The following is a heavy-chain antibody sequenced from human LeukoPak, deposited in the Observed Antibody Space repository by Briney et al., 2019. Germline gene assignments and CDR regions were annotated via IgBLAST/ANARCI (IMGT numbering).Heavy chain of an antibody. CDR3: ARCYSSRTNWFDP. CDR1: GYTFTSYG. CDR2: ISAYNGNT. V-gene: IGHV1-18*01. J-gene: IGHJ5*02. D-gene: IGHD6-13*01. Sequence: ASVRVSCKASGYTFTSYGISWVRQAPGQGLEWMGWISAYNGNTNYAQKLQGRVTMTTDTSTSTAYMELRSLRSDDTAVYYWARCYSSRTNWFDPWGQGTLVTVSS.